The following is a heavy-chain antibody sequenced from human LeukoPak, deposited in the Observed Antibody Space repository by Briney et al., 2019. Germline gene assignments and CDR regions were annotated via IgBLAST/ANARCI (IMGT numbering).Heavy chain of an antibody. CDR2: MNPNSGNT. CDR3: ARDPVVVAASNGRENWFGP. D-gene: IGHD2-15*01. Sequence: ASVKVSCKASGYTFTSYDINWVRQATGQGLEWMGWMNPNSGNTGYAQKFQGRVTMTRNTSISTAYMELNSLRSEDTAVYYCARDPVVVAASNGRENWFGPWGQGTLVTVSS. CDR1: GYTFTSYD. J-gene: IGHJ5*02. V-gene: IGHV1-8*01.